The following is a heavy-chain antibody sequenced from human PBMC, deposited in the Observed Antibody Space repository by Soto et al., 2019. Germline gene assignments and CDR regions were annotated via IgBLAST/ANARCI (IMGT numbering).Heavy chain of an antibody. V-gene: IGHV4-61*01. Sequence: PSETLSLTCTVSGGSISSGSYYWSWIRQPPGKGLEWIGYIYYSGSTNYNPSLKSRVTISVDTSKNQFSLKRSSVTAADTAVYYCARDYGDSTFDYWGQGTLVTVSS. D-gene: IGHD4-17*01. CDR3: ARDYGDSTFDY. CDR1: GGSISSGSYY. CDR2: IYYSGST. J-gene: IGHJ4*02.